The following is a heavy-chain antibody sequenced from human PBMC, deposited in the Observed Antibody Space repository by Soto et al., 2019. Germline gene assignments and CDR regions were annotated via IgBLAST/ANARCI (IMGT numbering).Heavy chain of an antibody. J-gene: IGHJ6*03. V-gene: IGHV4-34*01. Sequence: SETLSLTCAVYGGSFSGYYWSWIRQPPGKGLEWIGEINHSGSTNYNPSLKSRVTISVDTSKNQFSLKLSSVTAADTAVYYCAREKVDELRFLENYYYYYMDVWGKGTTVT. CDR3: AREKVDELRFLENYYYYYMDV. CDR2: INHSGST. D-gene: IGHD3-3*01. CDR1: GGSFSGYY.